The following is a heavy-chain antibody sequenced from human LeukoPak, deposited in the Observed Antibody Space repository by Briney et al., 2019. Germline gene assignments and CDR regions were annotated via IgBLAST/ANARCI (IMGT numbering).Heavy chain of an antibody. V-gene: IGHV3-30-3*01. J-gene: IGHJ5*02. Sequence: QSGGSLRLSCAASGFSFSSNTMHWVRQAPGKGLEWVAVISYDGSNKYYAEFVKGRFTISRDNSKNTLYLQMNSLRAEDTAVYYCAGTSSWFDPGGQGTLVTVSS. CDR3: AGTSSWFDP. CDR2: ISYDGSNK. D-gene: IGHD6-19*01. CDR1: GFSFSSNT.